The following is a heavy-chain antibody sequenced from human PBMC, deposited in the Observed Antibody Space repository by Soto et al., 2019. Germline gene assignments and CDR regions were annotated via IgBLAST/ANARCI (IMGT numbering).Heavy chain of an antibody. CDR3: ATSGGHHFGMDV. D-gene: IGHD2-8*02. Sequence: ASVKVSCKASSFIFTSYGINWVRQAPGQGLEWMGWISGYNGNTKYGQKFQDRVTLTADTSTATAFMEVRSLRGDDSAVYYCATSGGHHFGMDVWGQGTTVTVSS. CDR2: ISGYNGNT. V-gene: IGHV1-18*01. CDR1: SFIFTSYG. J-gene: IGHJ6*02.